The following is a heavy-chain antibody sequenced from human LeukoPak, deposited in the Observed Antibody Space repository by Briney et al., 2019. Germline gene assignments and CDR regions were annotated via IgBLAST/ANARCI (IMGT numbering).Heavy chain of an antibody. CDR1: GFTFNTYT. CDR3: ATHLAYCPTESCSFFDY. J-gene: IGHJ4*02. Sequence: GGSLRLSRAASGFTFNTYTMNWVRQAPGKGLEWVSAISASGDGTFYTDSVKGRFTVSRDNSKNMLYLQMNSLRGDDTAVYYCATHLAYCPTESCSFFDYWGQGALVTVSS. V-gene: IGHV3-23*01. CDR2: ISASGDGT. D-gene: IGHD2-21*01.